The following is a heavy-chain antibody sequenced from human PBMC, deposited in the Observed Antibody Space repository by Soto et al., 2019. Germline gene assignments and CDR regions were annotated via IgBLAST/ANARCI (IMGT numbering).Heavy chain of an antibody. CDR2: INHSGST. Sequence: PSETLSLTCAVYGGSFSGYYWSWIRQPPGKGLEWIGEINHSGSTNYNPSLKSRVTISVDTSKNQFSLKLSSVTAADTAVYYCARFCSGGSCYDDRGDYWGQGTLVTVSS. CDR3: ARFCSGGSCYDDRGDY. J-gene: IGHJ4*02. CDR1: GGSFSGYY. V-gene: IGHV4-34*01. D-gene: IGHD2-15*01.